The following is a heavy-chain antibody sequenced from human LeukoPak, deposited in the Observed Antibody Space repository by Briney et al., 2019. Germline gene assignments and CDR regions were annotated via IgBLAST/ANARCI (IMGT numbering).Heavy chain of an antibody. CDR1: GGSVSTYY. V-gene: IGHV4-59*02. CDR3: TNSISMDFEY. Sequence: SETLSLTCTVSGGSVSTYYWNWIRQPPGKGLEWIGRIYYGENTNYNPSLESRVTISIDRSKNQFSLKLTSVTAADTAVYYCTNSISMDFEYWGEGTLVTVSS. D-gene: IGHD2/OR15-2a*01. J-gene: IGHJ4*02. CDR2: IYYGENT.